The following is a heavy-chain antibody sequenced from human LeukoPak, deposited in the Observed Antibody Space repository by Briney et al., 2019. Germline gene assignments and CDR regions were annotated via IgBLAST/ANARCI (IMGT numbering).Heavy chain of an antibody. D-gene: IGHD2-2*01. CDR1: GYSISSGYY. CDR3: ARVVVVNGRVFDY. V-gene: IGHV4-38-2*02. J-gene: IGHJ4*02. CDR2: IYHSGST. Sequence: SETLSLTCIVSGYSISSGYYWGWIRQPPGKGLEWIGSIYHSGSTYYNPSLKSRVTISVDTSKNQFSLKLSSVTAADTAVYYCARVVVVNGRVFDYWGQGTLVTVSS.